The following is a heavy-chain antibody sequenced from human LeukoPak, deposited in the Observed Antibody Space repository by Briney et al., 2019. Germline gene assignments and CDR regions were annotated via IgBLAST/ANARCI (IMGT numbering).Heavy chain of an antibody. D-gene: IGHD3-22*01. CDR2: ISSSSTI. V-gene: IGHV3-48*02. J-gene: IGHJ4*02. CDR3: ARNYYDSSGYYNFDY. CDR1: GFTFSSYS. Sequence: GGSLRLSCAASGFTFSSYSMNWVRQAPRRGLEWVSYISSSSTIYYADSVKGRFTISRDNAKNSLYLQMNSLRDEDTAVYYCARNYYDSSGYYNFDYWGQGTLVTVSS.